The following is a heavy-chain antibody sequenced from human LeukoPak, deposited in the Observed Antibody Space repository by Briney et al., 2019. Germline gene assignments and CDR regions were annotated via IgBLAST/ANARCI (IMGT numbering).Heavy chain of an antibody. CDR2: INPNSGGT. Sequence: ASVKVSCKASGYTFTSYDINWVRQATGQGLEWMGWINPNSGGTNYAQKFQGRVTMTRDTSISTAYMELSRLRSDDTAVYYCARANRPVRYMDVWGKGTTVTVSS. CDR1: GYTFTSYD. V-gene: IGHV1-2*02. J-gene: IGHJ6*03. D-gene: IGHD3-10*01. CDR3: ARANRPVRYMDV.